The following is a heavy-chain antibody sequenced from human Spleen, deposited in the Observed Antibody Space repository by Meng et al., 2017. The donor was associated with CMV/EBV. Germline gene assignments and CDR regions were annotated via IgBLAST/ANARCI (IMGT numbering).Heavy chain of an antibody. V-gene: IGHV1-46*01. J-gene: IGHJ5*02. Sequence: SCKASGYTFTGYYVHWVRQAPGQGLEWMGIINPSGGSTSYAQKFQGRVTMTRDTSTSTVYMELSSLRSEDTAVYYCARVPALKNWFDPWGQGTLVTVSS. CDR3: ARVPALKNWFDP. CDR1: GYTFTGYY. CDR2: INPSGGST.